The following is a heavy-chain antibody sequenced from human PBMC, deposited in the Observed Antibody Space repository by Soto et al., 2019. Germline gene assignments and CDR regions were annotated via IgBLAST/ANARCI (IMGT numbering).Heavy chain of an antibody. D-gene: IGHD4-17*01. CDR3: ARAYGDYFDY. CDR1: GFTFSSYG. Sequence: QVQLVESGGGVVQPGRSLRLSCAASGFTFSSYGMHRVRQAPGKGLEWVAVISNDGSNKYYADSVKGRFTISRDNSKNTLYLQMNSLRAEDTAVYYCARAYGDYFDYWGQGTLVTVSS. J-gene: IGHJ4*02. V-gene: IGHV3-30-3*01. CDR2: ISNDGSNK.